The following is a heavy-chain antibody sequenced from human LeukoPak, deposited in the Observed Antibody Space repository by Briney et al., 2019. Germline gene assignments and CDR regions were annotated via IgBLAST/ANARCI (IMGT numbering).Heavy chain of an antibody. D-gene: IGHD1-1*01. V-gene: IGHV1-2*04. Sequence: GASVKVSCKASGYTFTGYYMHWVRQAPGQGLEWMGWINPNSGGTNYAQKFQGWVTMTRDTSISTAFMELSRLRSDDTAVYYCARAALGTPFDIWGQGTMVTVSS. CDR2: INPNSGGT. J-gene: IGHJ3*02. CDR1: GYTFTGYY. CDR3: ARAALGTPFDI.